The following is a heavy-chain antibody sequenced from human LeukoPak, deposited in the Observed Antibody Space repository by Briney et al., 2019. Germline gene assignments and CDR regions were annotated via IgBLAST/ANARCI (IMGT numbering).Heavy chain of an antibody. CDR2: ISAYNGHT. Sequence: GASVTVSCKASGYTFTSYGISWVRQAPGQGLEWMGSISAYNGHTNYPQNFQGRVTMTTDTSTSTAYMEVRSLRSDDTAVYYCARESGPYCGGDCSFDYWGQGTLVTVSS. V-gene: IGHV1-18*04. J-gene: IGHJ4*02. CDR3: ARESGPYCGGDCSFDY. CDR1: GYTFTSYG. D-gene: IGHD2-21*02.